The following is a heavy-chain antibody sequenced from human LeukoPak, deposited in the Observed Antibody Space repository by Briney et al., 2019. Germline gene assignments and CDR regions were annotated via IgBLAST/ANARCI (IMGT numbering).Heavy chain of an antibody. J-gene: IGHJ5*02. V-gene: IGHV4-61*01. CDR3: ARAYYYGSGSYSERRQTPSWFDP. CDR2: IYYSGST. D-gene: IGHD3-10*01. CDR1: GGSVSSGSYY. Sequence: SETLSLTCTVSGGSVSSGSYYWSWIRQPPGKGLEWIGYIYYSGSTNYNPSLKSRVTISVDTSKNQFSLKLSSVTAADTAVYYCARAYYYGSGSYSERRQTPSWFDPWGQGTLVTVSS.